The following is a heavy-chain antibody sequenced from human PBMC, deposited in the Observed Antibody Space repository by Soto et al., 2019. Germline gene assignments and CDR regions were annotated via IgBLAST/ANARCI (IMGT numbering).Heavy chain of an antibody. V-gene: IGHV4-30-2*01. CDR2: ISHSGST. Sequence: QLQLQESGSGLVKPSQTLSLTCAVSGGSISSGNSYSWSWIRQPPGKGLVWIGSISHSGSTSYNPSLKGRVTMSVYKSKNQFSLNLSSVTAADMAVYYCARAVAPYLGTWFDPWGQGTLVIVSS. CDR1: GGSISSGNSYS. D-gene: IGHD3-16*01. J-gene: IGHJ5*02. CDR3: ARAVAPYLGTWFDP.